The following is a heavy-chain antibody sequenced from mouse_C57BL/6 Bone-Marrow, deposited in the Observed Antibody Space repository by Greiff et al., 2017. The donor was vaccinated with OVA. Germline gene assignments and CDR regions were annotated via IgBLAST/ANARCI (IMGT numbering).Heavy chain of an antibody. Sequence: QVQLQQPGAELVKPGASVKMSCKASGYTFTSYWITWVKQRPGQGLEWIGDIYPGSGSTNYNEKFKSKATLTVDTSSSTAYMQRSSLTSEDSAVYYCARRYYGGSYWYFDVWGTGTTVTVSS. CDR3: ARRYYGGSYWYFDV. CDR2: IYPGSGST. CDR1: GYTFTSYW. V-gene: IGHV1-55*01. D-gene: IGHD1-1*01. J-gene: IGHJ1*03.